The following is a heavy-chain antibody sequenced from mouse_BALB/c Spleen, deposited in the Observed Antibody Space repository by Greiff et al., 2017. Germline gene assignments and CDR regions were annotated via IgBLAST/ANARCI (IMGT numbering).Heavy chain of an antibody. D-gene: IGHD2-14*01. CDR2: INSNGGST. CDR1: GFTFSSYG. V-gene: IGHV5-6-3*01. Sequence: EVQRVESGGGLVQPGGSLKLSCAASGFTFSSYGMSWVRQTPDKRLELVATINSNGGSTYYPDSVKGRFTISRDNAKNTLYLQMSSLKSEDTAMYYCAREGKRYAMDYWGQGTSVTVSS. J-gene: IGHJ4*01. CDR3: AREGKRYAMDY.